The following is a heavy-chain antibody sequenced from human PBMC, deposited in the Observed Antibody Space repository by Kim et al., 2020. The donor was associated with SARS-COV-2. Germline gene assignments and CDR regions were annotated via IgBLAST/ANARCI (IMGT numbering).Heavy chain of an antibody. CDR1: GFTVSINY. J-gene: IGHJ4*02. CDR3: ARDRRVITGGAENDY. D-gene: IGHD2-21*01. CDR2: IYSDDST. Sequence: GGSLRLSCAAFGFTVSINYMSWVRQAPGKGLEWVSVIYSDDSTYYADSVKGRFTISRDNSKNMLYLQMHSLRAEDTAVYYCARDRRVITGGAENDYWGQGALVTVSS. V-gene: IGHV3-66*01.